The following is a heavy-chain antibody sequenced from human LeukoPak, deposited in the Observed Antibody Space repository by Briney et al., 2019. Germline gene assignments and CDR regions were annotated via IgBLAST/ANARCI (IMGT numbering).Heavy chain of an antibody. CDR2: IYSGGST. V-gene: IGHV3-53*01. Sequence: GGSLRLSCAASGFTVSSNYMSRVRPAPGEGLEWVSVIYSGGSTYYADSVKGRFTISRDNSKNTLYLQMNSLRAEDTAVYYCARLHYDLTPGAFDIWGQGTMVTVSS. J-gene: IGHJ3*02. CDR1: GFTVSSNY. CDR3: ARLHYDLTPGAFDI. D-gene: IGHD3-3*01.